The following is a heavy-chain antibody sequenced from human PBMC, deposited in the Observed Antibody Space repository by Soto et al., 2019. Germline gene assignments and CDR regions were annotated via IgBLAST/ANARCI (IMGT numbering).Heavy chain of an antibody. D-gene: IGHD1-1*01. Sequence: QVQLVQSGAEVKKPGASVKVSCKASGYIFSNYGISWVRQAPGQGLEWMGWISTNNGNTNTAQKFQARITMTTDTSTTTAYMELRSRTSDDTAVYYCARVLDNDGGSDNWFDPWGQGTLVTVSS. CDR3: ARVLDNDGGSDNWFDP. V-gene: IGHV1-18*01. CDR2: ISTNNGNT. CDR1: GYIFSNYG. J-gene: IGHJ5*02.